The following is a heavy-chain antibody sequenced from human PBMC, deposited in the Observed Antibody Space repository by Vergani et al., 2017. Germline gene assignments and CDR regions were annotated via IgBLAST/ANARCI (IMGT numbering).Heavy chain of an antibody. V-gene: IGHV4-39*01. D-gene: IGHD3-9*01. CDR2: IYHSGGA. CDR1: GGSITSSSYY. CDR3: ARTESFILRYFHGAL. Sequence: QLHLQESGPGLVKPSETLSLPCTVSGGSITSSSYYLGWIRQPPGKGLEWIGNIYHSGGAYYNPSLKGRVTISVDTSKNQFSLEVTSVTAADTAIYFCARTESFILRYFHGALWGQGTLVTVSS. J-gene: IGHJ4*02.